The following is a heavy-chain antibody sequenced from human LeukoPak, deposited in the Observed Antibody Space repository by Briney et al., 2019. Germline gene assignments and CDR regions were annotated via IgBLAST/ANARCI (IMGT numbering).Heavy chain of an antibody. CDR2: ISSSSSSYI. J-gene: IGHJ4*02. D-gene: IGHD6-19*01. V-gene: IGHV3-21*01. CDR1: GFTFSSYS. CDR3: AREGYSSAYFDY. Sequence: GSLRLSCAASGFTFSSYSMNWVRQAPGKGLEWVSSISSSSSSYIYYADSVKGRFTISRDNAKNSLYLQMNSLRAEDTAVYYCAREGYSSAYFDYWGQGTLVTVSS.